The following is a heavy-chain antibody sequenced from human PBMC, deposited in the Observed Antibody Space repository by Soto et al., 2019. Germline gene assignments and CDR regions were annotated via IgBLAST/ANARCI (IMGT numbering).Heavy chain of an antibody. CDR1: GGTFSSYA. CDR2: IIPIFGTA. CDR3: ARHPSPPEYYYYYGMDV. V-gene: IGHV1-69*13. J-gene: IGHJ6*02. Sequence: GASVKVSCKASGGTFSSYAISWVRQAPGQGLEWMGGIIPIFGTANYAQKFQGRVTITADESTSTAYMELSSLRSEDTAVYYCARHPSPPEYYYYYGMDVWGQGTTVT.